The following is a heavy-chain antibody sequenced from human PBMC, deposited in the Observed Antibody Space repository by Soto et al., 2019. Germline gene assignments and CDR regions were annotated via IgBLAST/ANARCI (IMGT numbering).Heavy chain of an antibody. D-gene: IGHD5-12*01. Sequence: KGLEWVSAISGSGGSTYYADSVKGRFTISRDNSKNTLYLQMNSLRAEDTAVYYCAKFGKVATIRVYFDYWGQGTLVTVSS. J-gene: IGHJ4*02. V-gene: IGHV3-23*01. CDR3: AKFGKVATIRVYFDY. CDR2: ISGSGGST.